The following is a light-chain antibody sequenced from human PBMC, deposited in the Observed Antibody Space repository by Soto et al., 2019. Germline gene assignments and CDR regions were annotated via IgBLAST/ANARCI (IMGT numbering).Light chain of an antibody. J-gene: IGKJ5*01. Sequence: DVQVTQSPSFVSASVGDRVTITCRARQGIGTWLAWYQQKPGAAPNLLLSGASNLESGVPARFSGSGLGTHLTFTIVSLQPEDSPTCCCQQTNIFPITFGHGTRLEI. V-gene: IGKV1D-12*01. CDR1: QGIGTW. CDR2: GAS. CDR3: QQTNIFPIT.